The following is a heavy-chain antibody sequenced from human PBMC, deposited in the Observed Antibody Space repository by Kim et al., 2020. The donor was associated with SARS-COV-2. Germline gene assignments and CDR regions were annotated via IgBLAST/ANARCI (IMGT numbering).Heavy chain of an antibody. CDR1: GFTFSSYA. D-gene: IGHD4-17*01. J-gene: IGHJ1*01. CDR2: ISSNGGST. CDR3: ARAPYGDYGYFQH. V-gene: IGHV3-64*01. Sequence: GGSLRLSCAASGFTFSSYAMHWVRQAPGKGLEYVSAISSNGGSTYYANSVKGRFTISRDNSKNTLYLQMRSLRAEDMAVYYCARAPYGDYGYFQHWGQGTLVTVSS.